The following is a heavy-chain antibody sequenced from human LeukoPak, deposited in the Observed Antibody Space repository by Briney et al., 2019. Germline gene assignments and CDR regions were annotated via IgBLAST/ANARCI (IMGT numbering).Heavy chain of an antibody. Sequence: GESLKISCKGSGYTFTRYWIGWVRQMPGKGLEWMGIIYPGDSDTRYSPSFQGQVTISADKSISTAYLQWSSLKASDTAMYYCARELGPKTPRAKTSRQQWLVNFDYWGQGTLVTVSS. CDR2: IYPGDSDT. CDR3: ARELGPKTPRAKTSRQQWLVNFDY. J-gene: IGHJ4*02. CDR1: GYTFTRYW. V-gene: IGHV5-51*01. D-gene: IGHD6-19*01.